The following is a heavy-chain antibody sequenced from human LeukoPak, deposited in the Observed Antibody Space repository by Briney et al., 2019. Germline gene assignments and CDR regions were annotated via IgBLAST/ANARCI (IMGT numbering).Heavy chain of an antibody. Sequence: GASVKVSCKASGYTFAGYYMHWVRQAPGQGLEWMGWINPNSGGTNYAQKFQGRVTMTTDTSISTAYMELSRLRSDDTAVYYCARAARGYSSYDYWGQGTLVTVSS. V-gene: IGHV1-2*02. J-gene: IGHJ4*02. CDR2: INPNSGGT. CDR1: GYTFAGYY. CDR3: ARAARGYSSYDY. D-gene: IGHD5-18*01.